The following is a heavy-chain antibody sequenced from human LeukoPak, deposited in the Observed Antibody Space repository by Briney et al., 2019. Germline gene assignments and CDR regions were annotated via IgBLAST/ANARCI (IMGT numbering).Heavy chain of an antibody. CDR2: ISAYNGNT. J-gene: IGHJ5*02. Sequence: ASVKVSCKASGYTFTSYGISWVRQAPGQGLEWMGWISAYNGNTNYAQKLQGRVTMTTDASTSTAYMELRSLRSDDTAVYYCARKVAAAGTSWFDPWGQGTLVTVSS. D-gene: IGHD6-13*01. CDR3: ARKVAAAGTSWFDP. V-gene: IGHV1-18*01. CDR1: GYTFTSYG.